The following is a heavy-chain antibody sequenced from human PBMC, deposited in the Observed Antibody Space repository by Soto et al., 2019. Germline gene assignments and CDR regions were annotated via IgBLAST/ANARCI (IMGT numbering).Heavy chain of an antibody. D-gene: IGHD6-13*01. CDR2: ISGSGGST. CDR1: GFTCSNYA. CDR3: AKDQGSSWYEIDY. V-gene: IGHV3-23*01. J-gene: IGHJ4*02. Sequence: EVPLLESGGGLVQPGGSLRLSCAASGFTCSNYAVTWVRQAPGKGLEWVSTISGSGGSTYYADSVKGRFTISRDNSKNTLYLQMNSLRAEDTAVYYCAKDQGSSWYEIDYWGQGTLVTVSS.